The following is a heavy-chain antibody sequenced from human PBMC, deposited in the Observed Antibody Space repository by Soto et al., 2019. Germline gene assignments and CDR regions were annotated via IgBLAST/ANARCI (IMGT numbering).Heavy chain of an antibody. CDR3: AKERNTAMVKLFDY. V-gene: IGHV3-48*01. CDR1: GFTFSSYS. CDR2: ISSSSSTI. J-gene: IGHJ4*02. Sequence: GGSLRLSCAASGFTFSSYSMNWVRQAPGKGLEWVSYISSSSSTIYYADSVKGRFTISRDNAKNSLYLQMNSLRAEDTAVYYCAKERNTAMVKLFDYWGQGTLVTVSS. D-gene: IGHD5-18*01.